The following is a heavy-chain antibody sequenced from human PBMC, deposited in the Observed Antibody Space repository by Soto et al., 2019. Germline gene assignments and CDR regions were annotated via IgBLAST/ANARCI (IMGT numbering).Heavy chain of an antibody. D-gene: IGHD2-15*01. Sequence: SETLSLTCTVSGGSVSSGSYYWSWIRQPPGKGLEWIGYIYYSGSTNYNPSLKSRVTISVDTSKNQFSLKLSSVTAADTAVYYCARAGAAAPWIVNWFDPWGQGTLVTVSS. CDR1: GGSVSSGSYY. J-gene: IGHJ5*02. CDR2: IYYSGST. V-gene: IGHV4-61*01. CDR3: ARAGAAAPWIVNWFDP.